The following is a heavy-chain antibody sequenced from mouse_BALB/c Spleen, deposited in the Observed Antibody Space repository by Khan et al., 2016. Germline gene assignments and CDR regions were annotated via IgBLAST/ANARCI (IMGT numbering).Heavy chain of an antibody. Sequence: QVQLKQSGPELVKPGASVKMSCKASGYTFTDYVISWVKQRTGQGLEWIGEIYPGSGSTYYNEKFKDKATLTADKSSNTAYKQLSSLTSEDSAVYFCAKGLGAMDYWGQGTSVTVSS. CDR3: AKGLGAMDY. V-gene: IGHV1-77*01. J-gene: IGHJ4*01. CDR2: IYPGSGST. CDR1: GYTFTDYV. D-gene: IGHD3-3*01.